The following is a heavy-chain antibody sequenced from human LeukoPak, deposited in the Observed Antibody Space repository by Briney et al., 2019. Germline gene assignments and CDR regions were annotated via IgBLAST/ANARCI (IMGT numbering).Heavy chain of an antibody. CDR1: GGSISSYY. J-gene: IGHJ5*02. V-gene: IGHV4-4*09. Sequence: SETLSLTCTVSGGSISSYYWSWIRQPPGKGLEWIGYIYTSGSTNYNPSLKSRVTISVDTSKNQFSLKLSSVTAADTAVYYCARPDPNNWFDPWGHGTLVTVSS. D-gene: IGHD1-14*01. CDR3: ARPDPNNWFDP. CDR2: IYTSGST.